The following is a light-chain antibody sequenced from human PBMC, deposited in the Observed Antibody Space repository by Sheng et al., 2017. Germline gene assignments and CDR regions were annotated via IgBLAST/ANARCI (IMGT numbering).Light chain of an antibody. J-gene: IGKJ1*01. Sequence: DIQMTQSPSSLSASVGDRITITCRASQSIRNYLNWYQQKPGKAPKLLIYAASTLETGVPSRFTGSGSGTDFSLTVSSLQPEDFATYYCQHAYSSPPWT. CDR2: AAS. CDR1: QSIRNY. V-gene: IGKV1-39*01. CDR3: QHAYSSPPWT.